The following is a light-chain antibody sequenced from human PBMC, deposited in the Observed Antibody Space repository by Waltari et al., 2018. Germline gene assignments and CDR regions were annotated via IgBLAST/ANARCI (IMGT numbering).Light chain of an antibody. V-gene: IGKV1-39*01. CDR3: QQSRA. CDR2: AAS. Sequence: IQMNQSPSSLSVSVGVRVTITCRASQSISSNLYWYQQKPRKDTKPLIHAASGLQSGVPSRFSGSGSGTDFTLAISNLQPEYFATYYCQQSRAFGQGTKVEIK. CDR1: QSISSN. J-gene: IGKJ1*01.